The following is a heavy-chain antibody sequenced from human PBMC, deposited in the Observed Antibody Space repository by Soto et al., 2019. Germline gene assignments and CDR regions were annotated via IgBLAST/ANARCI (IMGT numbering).Heavy chain of an antibody. Sequence: QVQLVESGGGVVQPGRSLSLSCAASGFTFSSYGMHWVRQAPGKGLEWVAVISYDGSNKYYADSVKGRFTISRDNSKNTLYLQMNSLRAEDTAVYYCAKDRPDYGMDVWGQGTTVTVSS. CDR1: GFTFSSYG. D-gene: IGHD6-6*01. CDR2: ISYDGSNK. J-gene: IGHJ6*02. V-gene: IGHV3-30*18. CDR3: AKDRPDYGMDV.